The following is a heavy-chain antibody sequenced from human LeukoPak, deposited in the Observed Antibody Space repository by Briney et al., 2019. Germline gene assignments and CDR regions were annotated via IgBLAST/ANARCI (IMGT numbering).Heavy chain of an antibody. V-gene: IGHV4-61*02. CDR3: AREVTYCSSTSCYYFDY. Sequence: SQTLSLTCTVSGGSISSGSYYWSWIRQPAGKGLEWIGRNYTSGSTNYNPSLKSRVTISVDTSKNQFSLKLSSVTAADTAVYYCAREVTYCSSTSCYYFDYWGQGTLVTVSS. D-gene: IGHD2-2*01. CDR2: NYTSGST. J-gene: IGHJ4*02. CDR1: GGSISSGSYY.